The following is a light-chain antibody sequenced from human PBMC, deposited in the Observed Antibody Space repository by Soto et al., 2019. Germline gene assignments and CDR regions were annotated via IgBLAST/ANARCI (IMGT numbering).Light chain of an antibody. V-gene: IGKV1-5*03. CDR1: QSISSW. J-gene: IGKJ1*01. CDR2: TAS. Sequence: DIQMTQSPSTLSASVGDRVTITCRASQSISSWLAWYQQKPGKAPKLLIYTASSLESGVPSSFSGSGSGTEFTLTISSLQPDDFATYYCQQYNSYSRTFGQGTKVEIK. CDR3: QQYNSYSRT.